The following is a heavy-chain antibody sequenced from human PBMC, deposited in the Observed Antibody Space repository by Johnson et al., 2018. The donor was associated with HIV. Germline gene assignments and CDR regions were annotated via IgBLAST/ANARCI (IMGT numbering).Heavy chain of an antibody. V-gene: IGHV3-15*01. J-gene: IGHJ3*02. CDR1: GFTFSSYA. Sequence: VQLVESGGGVVQPGRSLRLSCAASGFTFSSYAMHWVRQAPGKGLEWVGRIKSKTDGGTTDYAAPVKGRFTISRDDSKNTLYLQMNSLRAEDTAVYYCARVAPAHDAFDIWGQGTMVTVSS. D-gene: IGHD2-2*01. CDR2: IKSKTDGGTT. CDR3: ARVAPAHDAFDI.